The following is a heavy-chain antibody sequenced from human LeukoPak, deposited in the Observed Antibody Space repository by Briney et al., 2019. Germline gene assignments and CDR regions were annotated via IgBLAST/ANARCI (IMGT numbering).Heavy chain of an antibody. J-gene: IGHJ6*03. Sequence: SETLSLTCTVSGGSISTSNYYWGWIRQPPGKGLEWIGNIFYSGSTYYSPSLKSRVTISLDTSKNQFPLKLSSVTAADTAVYYCAGRSTSYYYYYMDVWGKGTTVTVSS. CDR1: GGSISTSNYY. CDR2: IFYSGST. V-gene: IGHV4-39*06. D-gene: IGHD2-2*01. CDR3: AGRSTSYYYYYMDV.